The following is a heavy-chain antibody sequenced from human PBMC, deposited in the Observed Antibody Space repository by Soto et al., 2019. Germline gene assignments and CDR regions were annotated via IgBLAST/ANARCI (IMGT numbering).Heavy chain of an antibody. CDR3: ARALCTNGVCYTGWFDP. CDR1: GFTFDDYG. Sequence: EVQLVESGGGVVRPGGSLRLSCAASGFTFDDYGMSWVRQAPGKGLEWVSGINWNGGSTGYADSVKGRFTISRDNAKNSLCLQMNSLRAEDTALYHCARALCTNGVCYTGWFDPWGQGTLVTVSS. J-gene: IGHJ5*02. D-gene: IGHD2-8*01. V-gene: IGHV3-20*01. CDR2: INWNGGST.